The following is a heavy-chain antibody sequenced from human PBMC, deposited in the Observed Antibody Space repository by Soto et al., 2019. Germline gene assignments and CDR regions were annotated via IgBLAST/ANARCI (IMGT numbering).Heavy chain of an antibody. Sequence: GESLKISCKGSGYSFTSYWIGWVRQMPGKGLEWMGIIYPGDSDTRYSPSFQGQVTISADKSISTAYLQWSSLKASDTAMYHCARARTGYSSGWLDDAFDIWGQGTMVTVSS. CDR1: GYSFTSYW. D-gene: IGHD6-19*01. CDR3: ARARTGYSSGWLDDAFDI. CDR2: IYPGDSDT. V-gene: IGHV5-51*01. J-gene: IGHJ3*02.